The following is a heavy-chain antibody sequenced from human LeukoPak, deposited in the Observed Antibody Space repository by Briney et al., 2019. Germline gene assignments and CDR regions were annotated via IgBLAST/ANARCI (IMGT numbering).Heavy chain of an antibody. D-gene: IGHD4-11*01. CDR3: AMAYSYYGMDV. CDR1: GLTVSSNY. V-gene: IGHV3-66*01. CDR2: IYSGGST. Sequence: GGSLRLSCAASGLTVSSNYMSWVRQAPGKGLEWVSVIYSGGSTYYADSVKGRFTISRDNSKNTLYLQMNSLRAEDTAVYYCAMAYSYYGMDVWGQGTTVTVSS. J-gene: IGHJ6*02.